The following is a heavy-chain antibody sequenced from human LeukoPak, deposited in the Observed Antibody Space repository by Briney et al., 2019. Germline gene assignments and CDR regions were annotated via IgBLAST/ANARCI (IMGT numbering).Heavy chain of an antibody. CDR3: AKDRLQVETAQFVD. V-gene: IGHV3-48*03. CDR2: ISSSGSVI. D-gene: IGHD5-12*01. Sequence: GGSLRLSCAASGFTFSVYEMNWVRQAPGRGLEWVSYISSSGSVIYYADSVKGRFTISRDNSKNTLYLQMNSLRAEDAAVYYCAKDRLQVETAQFVDWGQGTLVTVSS. CDR1: GFTFSVYE. J-gene: IGHJ4*02.